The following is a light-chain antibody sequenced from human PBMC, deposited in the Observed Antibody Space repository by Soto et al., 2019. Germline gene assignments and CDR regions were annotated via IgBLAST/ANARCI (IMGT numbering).Light chain of an antibody. V-gene: IGKV3-20*01. CDR3: QHYDTSLST. J-gene: IGKJ4*01. Sequence: DIVLTQSPGTLSLSPGESATLSCRASQSLDTISFAWYQQQPGQAPRLLIYGASTRSTGIPDRFGGSGSGTDFPLTISRLEPEDFAVYYCQHYDTSLSTFGGGTTVDI. CDR1: QSLDTIS. CDR2: GAS.